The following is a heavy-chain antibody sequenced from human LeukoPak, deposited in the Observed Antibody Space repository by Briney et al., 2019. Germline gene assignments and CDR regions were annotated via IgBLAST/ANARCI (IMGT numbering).Heavy chain of an antibody. CDR3: ARVRYSGSYPGVFEY. V-gene: IGHV3-33*08. J-gene: IGHJ4*02. D-gene: IGHD1-26*01. Sequence: QPGGSLRPSCAASGFTVSNNYMSWVRQAPGKGLEWVAVIWNDGSNKYYADSVKGRFTISRDNSKNTLYLQMNSLRGEDTAVYYCARVRYSGSYPGVFEYWGQGTLVTVSS. CDR1: GFTVSNNY. CDR2: IWNDGSNK.